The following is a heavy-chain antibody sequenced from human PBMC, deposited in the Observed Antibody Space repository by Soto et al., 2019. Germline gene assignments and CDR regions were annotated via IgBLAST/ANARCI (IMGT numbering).Heavy chain of an antibody. CDR1: GYTFTNYG. V-gene: IGHV1-18*01. CDR2: ISTYNRNT. D-gene: IGHD2-2*01. J-gene: IGHJ5*02. CDR3: ARGYCSGTTWPRSWFDP. Sequence: QVQLVQSGGEVEKPGASVKVSCKTSGYTFTNYGITWVRQAPGQGLEWMGWISTYNRNTKYAQNLQGRVTMTTDTFTSTAYREMRSLRSDDTAIYYCARGYCSGTTWPRSWFDPWGQGTLVTVSS.